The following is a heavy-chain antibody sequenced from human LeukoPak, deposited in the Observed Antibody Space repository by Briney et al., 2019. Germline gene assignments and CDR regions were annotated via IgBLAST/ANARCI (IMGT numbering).Heavy chain of an antibody. CDR3: ARNYYDSSGYYPYYFDY. J-gene: IGHJ4*02. Sequence: SETLSLTCTVSGGSISSYYWSWIRQPPGKGLEWIGYIYYSGSTNYNPSLKSRVTISVDTSKNQFSLKLSSVTAADTAAYYCARNYYDSSGYYPYYFDYWGQGTLVTVSS. D-gene: IGHD3-22*01. V-gene: IGHV4-59*01. CDR2: IYYSGST. CDR1: GGSISSYY.